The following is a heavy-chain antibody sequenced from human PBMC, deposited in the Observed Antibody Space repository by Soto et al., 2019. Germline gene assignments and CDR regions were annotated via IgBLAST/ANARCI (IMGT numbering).Heavy chain of an antibody. D-gene: IGHD6-19*01. CDR1: GFTFSSYA. CDR2: ISGSGGST. Sequence: GGSLRLSCAASGFTFSSYAMSWVRQAPGKGLEWVSAISGSGGSTYYADSVKGRFTISRDNSKNTLYLQMNSLRAEDTAVYYCAKDPIVRQWLVRDYFDYWGQGTLVTVSS. CDR3: AKDPIVRQWLVRDYFDY. V-gene: IGHV3-23*01. J-gene: IGHJ4*02.